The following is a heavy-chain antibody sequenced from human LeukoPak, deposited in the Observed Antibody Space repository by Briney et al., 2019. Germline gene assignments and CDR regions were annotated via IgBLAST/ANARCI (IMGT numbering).Heavy chain of an antibody. V-gene: IGHV1-2*06. D-gene: IGHD4-11*01. Sequence: ASVKVSCKASGYTFTGYYMHWVRQAPGQGLEWMGRINPNSGGTNYAQKFQGRVTMTTDTSISTAYMELSRLRSDDTAVYYCARPHTVLYNWFDPWGQGTLVTVSS. CDR2: INPNSGGT. J-gene: IGHJ5*02. CDR1: GYTFTGYY. CDR3: ARPHTVLYNWFDP.